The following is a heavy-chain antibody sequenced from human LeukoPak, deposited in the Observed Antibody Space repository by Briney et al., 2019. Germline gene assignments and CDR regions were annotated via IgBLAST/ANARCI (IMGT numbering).Heavy chain of an antibody. CDR1: GGSISSYY. V-gene: IGHV4-59*08. J-gene: IGHJ6*02. CDR3: ARHSPPYYGMDV. CDR2: IYYSGST. Sequence: SETLSLTCTVSGGSISSYYWSWIRQPPGKGLEWIGYIYYSGSTNYNPSLKSRVTISVDTSKNQFSLKLSSVTAADTAVYYCARHSPPYYGMDVWGQGTTVTVSS.